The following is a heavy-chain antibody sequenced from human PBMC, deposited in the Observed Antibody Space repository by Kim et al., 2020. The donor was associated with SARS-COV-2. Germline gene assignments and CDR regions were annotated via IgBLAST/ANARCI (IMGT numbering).Heavy chain of an antibody. CDR1: GFSFNFHW. D-gene: IGHD3-22*01. J-gene: IGHJ4*02. Sequence: GGSLRLSCGASGFSFNFHWMHWVRQAPGKRPVWISRVNNDGSSPSYADSVKGRFIISRDNAMNTLYLQMHSLSADDTAIYYCAREGYYDSSFDLWGQGTL. V-gene: IGHV3-74*01. CDR2: VNNDGSSP. CDR3: AREGYYDSSFDL.